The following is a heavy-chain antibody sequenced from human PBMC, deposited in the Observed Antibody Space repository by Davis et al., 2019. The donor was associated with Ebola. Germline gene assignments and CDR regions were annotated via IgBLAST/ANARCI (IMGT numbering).Heavy chain of an antibody. CDR2: IRSKANSYAT. D-gene: IGHD1-26*01. J-gene: IGHJ4*02. V-gene: IGHV3-73*01. Sequence: GESLKISCAASGFTFSSYSMNWVRQASGKGLEWVGRIRSKANSYATAYAASVKGRFTISRDDSKNTAYLQMNSLKTEDTAVYYCTLASGYVDYWGQGTLVTVSS. CDR1: GFTFSSYS. CDR3: TLASGYVDY.